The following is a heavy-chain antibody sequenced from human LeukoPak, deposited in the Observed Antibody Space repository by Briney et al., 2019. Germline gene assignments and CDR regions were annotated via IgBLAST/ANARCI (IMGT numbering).Heavy chain of an antibody. D-gene: IGHD3-22*01. CDR3: ARDPENYYDSSGYYYPDY. Sequence: GGSLRLSCAASGFTFSSYSMNRVRQAPGKGLEWVSSISSSSSYIYYADSVKGRFTISRDNAKNSLYLQMNSLRAEDTAVYYCARDPENYYDSSGYYYPDYWGQGTLVTVSS. CDR1: GFTFSSYS. CDR2: ISSSSSYI. J-gene: IGHJ4*02. V-gene: IGHV3-21*01.